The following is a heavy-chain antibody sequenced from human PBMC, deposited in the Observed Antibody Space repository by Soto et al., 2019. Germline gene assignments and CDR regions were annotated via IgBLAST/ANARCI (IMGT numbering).Heavy chain of an antibody. J-gene: IGHJ4*02. CDR2: IYQGESA. Sequence: KTSETLSLTCGVSGDSIRSSNGWTWVRQPPGKGLEWIGEIYQGESADYNPSLKSRVSISVDKSKNQFSLKLNSVTAADTAVYYCARAGGYSYGRRTYYFDYWGQGTLVTVSS. CDR3: ARAGGYSYGRRTYYFDY. V-gene: IGHV4-4*02. CDR1: GDSIRSSNG. D-gene: IGHD5-18*01.